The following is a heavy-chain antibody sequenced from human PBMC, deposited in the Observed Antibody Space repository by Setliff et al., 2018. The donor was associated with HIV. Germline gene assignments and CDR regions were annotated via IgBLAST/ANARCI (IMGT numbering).Heavy chain of an antibody. CDR2: ISSNGEST. Sequence: GGSLRLSCAASGFSFRSYAMSWVRQAPGKGLEWVSGISSNGESTYYAGSVKGRFTISRDNSMNRLYLQITNLRVEDTAIYYCASARIPTGGTSTSLDYWGQGALVTVSS. D-gene: IGHD1-1*01. J-gene: IGHJ4*02. CDR1: GFSFRSYA. V-gene: IGHV3-23*01. CDR3: ASARIPTGGTSTSLDY.